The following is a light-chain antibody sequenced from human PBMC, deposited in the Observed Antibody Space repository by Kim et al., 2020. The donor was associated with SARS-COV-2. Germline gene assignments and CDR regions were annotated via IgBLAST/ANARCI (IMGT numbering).Light chain of an antibody. CDR3: QQYNNLLALT. Sequence: DIQLTQSPSSVSASVGDSVTITCQASQDIRKFLNWYQHKPGKAPELLISDASTLRTGVPSRFSGSASGTHFTFTISNLQPEDIATYYCQQYNNLLALTFGQGTRLEIK. CDR1: QDIRKF. CDR2: DAS. V-gene: IGKV1-33*01. J-gene: IGKJ5*01.